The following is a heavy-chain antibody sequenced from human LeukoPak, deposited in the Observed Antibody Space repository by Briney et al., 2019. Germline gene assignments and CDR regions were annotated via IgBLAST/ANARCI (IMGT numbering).Heavy chain of an antibody. Sequence: GGSLRLSCAASGFTFRSYSMNWVRQAPGKGLEWVGRSRNKANSYSTTFGKSVKGRLTISRDESENSLYLQLNSLKTEDTGVYYCVRLSRGAMNYYMDVWGKGTTVTISS. J-gene: IGHJ6*03. CDR1: GFTFRSYS. CDR2: SRNKANSYST. V-gene: IGHV3-72*01. D-gene: IGHD3-10*01. CDR3: VRLSRGAMNYYMDV.